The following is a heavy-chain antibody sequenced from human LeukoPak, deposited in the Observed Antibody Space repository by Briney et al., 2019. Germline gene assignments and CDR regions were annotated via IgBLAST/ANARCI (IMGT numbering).Heavy chain of an antibody. J-gene: IGHJ5*02. D-gene: IGHD2-2*02. Sequence: PSETPSLTCAVYGGSFSGYYWSWIRQPPGKGLEWIGEINHSGSTNYNPSLKSRVTISVDTSKNQFSLKLSSVTAADTAVYYCARGRPPAPTRYCSSTSCYTGGHWFDPWGQGTLVTVSS. CDR2: INHSGST. CDR3: ARGRPPAPTRYCSSTSCYTGGHWFDP. CDR1: GGSFSGYY. V-gene: IGHV4-34*01.